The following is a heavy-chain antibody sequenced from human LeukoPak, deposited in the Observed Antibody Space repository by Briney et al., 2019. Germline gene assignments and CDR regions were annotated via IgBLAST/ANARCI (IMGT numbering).Heavy chain of an antibody. J-gene: IGHJ4*02. D-gene: IGHD4-23*01. V-gene: IGHV3-23*01. Sequence: GGSLRLSCAAAGFTFSSYAMTWVRQAPGKGLEWVSTISGSGGSTYYADSVKGRFTISRDNSKNTLYLQMNSLRAGDSAVYYCAKDLTATVVTPFDYWGQGTLVTVSS. CDR3: AKDLTATVVTPFDY. CDR1: GFTFSSYA. CDR2: ISGSGGST.